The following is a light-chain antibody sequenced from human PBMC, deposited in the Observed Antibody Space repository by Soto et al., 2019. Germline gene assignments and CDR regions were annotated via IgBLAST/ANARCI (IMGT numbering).Light chain of an antibody. CDR1: QSVSSY. Sequence: EIVLTQSPPTLSLSPGERSTISCRASQSVSSYLAWYQQKPGQAPRLLIYDASNRATGIPARFSGSGSGTDFTLTISSLEPEDFAVYYCQKRSNWSRTFGGGTKVAIK. CDR3: QKRSNWSRT. V-gene: IGKV3-11*01. CDR2: DAS. J-gene: IGKJ4*01.